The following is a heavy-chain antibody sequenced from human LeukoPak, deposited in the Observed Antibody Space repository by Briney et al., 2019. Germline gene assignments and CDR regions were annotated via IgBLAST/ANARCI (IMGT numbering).Heavy chain of an antibody. J-gene: IGHJ3*02. Sequence: SETLSLTCTVSGGSISSYYWSWIRQPPGKGLEWIGYIYYSGSTNYNPSLKSRVTISVDTSKNQFSLKLSSVTAADTAVYYCAREETPTIFGVVIGGRGAFDIWGQGTMVTVSS. CDR1: GGSISSYY. CDR3: AREETPTIFGVVIGGRGAFDI. CDR2: IYYSGST. V-gene: IGHV4-59*12. D-gene: IGHD3-3*01.